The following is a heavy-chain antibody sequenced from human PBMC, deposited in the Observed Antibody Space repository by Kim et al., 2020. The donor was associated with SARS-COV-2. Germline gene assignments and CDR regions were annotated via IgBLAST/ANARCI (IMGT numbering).Heavy chain of an antibody. CDR3: ARDYTEVGFEY. V-gene: IGHV3-21*01. CDR2: IDATSRHI. J-gene: IGHJ4*02. CDR1: GFTFTTHS. Sequence: GGSLRLSCATSGFTFTTHSLNWVRQPPGKGLEWVSSIDATSRHIFEADSVKGRFTIFRDNAKSSLYLQMNSLRVEDTAVYYCARDYTEVGFEYWGQGTLVTVSS.